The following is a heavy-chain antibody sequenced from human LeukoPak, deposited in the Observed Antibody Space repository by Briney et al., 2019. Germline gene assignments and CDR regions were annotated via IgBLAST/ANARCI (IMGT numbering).Heavy chain of an antibody. CDR3: ARGPNGYLSAFDI. V-gene: IGHV4-61*02. J-gene: IGHJ3*02. D-gene: IGHD4-17*01. CDR1: GGSIYSGSDY. CDR2: IYTSSGNT. Sequence: SETLSLTCTVSGGSIYSGSDYWSWIRQPAGKGLEWIGRIYTSSGNTNYNPSLKSRVTVSVDTSKNQFSLKLSSVTAADTAVYYCARGPNGYLSAFDIWGKGTMVTVSS.